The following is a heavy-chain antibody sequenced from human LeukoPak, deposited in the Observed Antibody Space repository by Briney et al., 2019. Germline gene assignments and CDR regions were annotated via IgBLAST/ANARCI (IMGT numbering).Heavy chain of an antibody. D-gene: IGHD3-9*01. CDR2: TCYRSKSIN. V-gene: IGHV6-1*01. J-gene: IGHJ3*02. Sequence: PSQTPSLTRAISGDSVSVKSDVCNSIRQSPSRCLEWLGRTCYRSKSINHYATSVKSRLIIRPDTSKNQFSLHWNSVTPQDMTVYYCARDADWAYDAFDIWRQGTMVTVCS. CDR1: GDSVSVKSDV. CDR3: ARDADWAYDAFDI.